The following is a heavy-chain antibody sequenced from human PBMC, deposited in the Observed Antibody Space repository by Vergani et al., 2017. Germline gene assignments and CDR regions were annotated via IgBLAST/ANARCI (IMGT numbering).Heavy chain of an antibody. CDR1: GFNFSPYS. CDR2: INTDGSET. V-gene: IGHV3-74*03. Sequence: EVQLVESGGGLVQPGGSLRLSCAASGFNFSPYSFQWVRRAPGNGLVWVSRINTDGSETKFADSVKGRFTMSRNNDKNTVYLHMERLRVEDTATYYCARLGLRFAKFYYMDVWGRGTTVSVSS. CDR3: ARLGLRFAKFYYMDV. D-gene: IGHD4-17*01. J-gene: IGHJ6*03.